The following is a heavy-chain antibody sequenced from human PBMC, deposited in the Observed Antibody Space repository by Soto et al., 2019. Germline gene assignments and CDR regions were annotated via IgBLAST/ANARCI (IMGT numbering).Heavy chain of an antibody. CDR2: INTDGGSS. CDR1: GFTFSGHW. D-gene: IGHD2-2*01. Sequence: GRSLRLSSAASGFTFSGHWMHWVRQVQGKGLEWVSRINTDGGSSAYADSVKGRFTISRDNAKNTLYLQMNGLRAEDTAVYYCAREAGYCSRTSCYRRAFDTWGQGTTVTVSS. J-gene: IGHJ3*02. V-gene: IGHV3-74*03. CDR3: AREAGYCSRTSCYRRAFDT.